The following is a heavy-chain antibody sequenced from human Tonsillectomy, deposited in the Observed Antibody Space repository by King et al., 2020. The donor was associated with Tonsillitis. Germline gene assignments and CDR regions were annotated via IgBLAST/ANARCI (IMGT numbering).Heavy chain of an antibody. CDR1: GFSFSTNW. J-gene: IGHJ5*02. CDR2: IKQDGTQK. V-gene: IGHV3-7*01. Sequence: VQLVESGGGLVQPGGSLRLSCVASGFSFSTNWMSWVRQAPGKGLEWVANIKQDGTQKFYVDSVKGRFTISRDNPQNSLYLQMNSLSAEDSAVYFCARAPPSMDGVNWFDPWGQGTLVTVSS. D-gene: IGHD3-10*02. CDR3: ARAPPSMDGVNWFDP.